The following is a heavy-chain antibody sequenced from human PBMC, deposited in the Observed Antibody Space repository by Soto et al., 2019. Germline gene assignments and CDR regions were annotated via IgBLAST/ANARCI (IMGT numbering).Heavy chain of an antibody. V-gene: IGHV4-59*01. CDR3: TLTAATATDPPVYPAPSAECFPRAHAIDV. D-gene: IGHD2-2*01. CDR1: GGSISTDY. CDR2: IYHGGSA. Sequence: QVQLQESGPGLVKPSETLSLTCTVSGGSISTDYWSWIRQPPGKRLEYIGFIYHGGSANYNPSLVFAQPPTSPTSNPPPTTTATTAPDTAKTPLAPTLTAATATDPPVYPAPSAECFPRAHAIDVWGRGTTVTFS. J-gene: IGHJ6*02.